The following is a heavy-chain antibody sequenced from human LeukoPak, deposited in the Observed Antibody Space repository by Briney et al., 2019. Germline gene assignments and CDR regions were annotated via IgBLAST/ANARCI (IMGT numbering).Heavy chain of an antibody. CDR3: ASNLEMATTPPDY. CDR2: ISGNGGST. Sequence: PGGSLTLSCAASGFTFSSYAISWVRQAPGQGLEWVSAISGNGGSTNYAHSLKGRFTISRDTSKNPPSLQLNTLTAADTAVYYCASNLEMATTPPDYWGQGTLVTVSS. J-gene: IGHJ4*02. CDR1: GFTFSSYA. V-gene: IGHV3-23*01. D-gene: IGHD5-24*01.